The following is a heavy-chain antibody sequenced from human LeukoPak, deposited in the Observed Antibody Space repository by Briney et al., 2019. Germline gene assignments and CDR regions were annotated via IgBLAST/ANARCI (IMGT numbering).Heavy chain of an antibody. Sequence: GGSLRLSCAASGFTFSSYSMNWVRQAPGKGLEWVSYISSSSTIYYAGSVKGRFTISRDNAKNSLYLQMNSLRGEDTAVYYCARQSFQGIVVVPAASDCWGQGTLVTVSS. J-gene: IGHJ4*02. D-gene: IGHD2-2*01. CDR2: ISSSSTI. CDR3: ARQSFQGIVVVPAASDC. CDR1: GFTFSSYS. V-gene: IGHV3-48*01.